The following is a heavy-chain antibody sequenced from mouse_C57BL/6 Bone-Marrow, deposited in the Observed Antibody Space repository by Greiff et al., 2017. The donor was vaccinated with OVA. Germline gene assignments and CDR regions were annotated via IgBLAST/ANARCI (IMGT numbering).Heavy chain of an antibody. J-gene: IGHJ2*01. CDR1: GFNIKDYY. D-gene: IGHD1-1*01. Sequence: VQLQQSGAELVKPGASVKLSCTASGFNIKDYYMHWVKQRTEQGLEWIGRIDPEDSETKYAPKFQGKATITADTTSNTAYLQLSSLTSEDTAVYCCARGYYGSSYVVTFDCWGQGTTLTVSS. CDR2: IDPEDSET. CDR3: ARGYYGSSYVVTFDC. V-gene: IGHV14-2*01.